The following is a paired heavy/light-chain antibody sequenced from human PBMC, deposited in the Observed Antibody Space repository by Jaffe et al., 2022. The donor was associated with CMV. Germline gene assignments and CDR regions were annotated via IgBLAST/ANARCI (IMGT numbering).Light chain of an antibody. Sequence: IQLTQSPSSLSASVGDRVTITCRASQGISSYLAWYQQKPGKAPKLLIYAASTLQSGVPSRFSGSGSGTDFTLTISSLQPEDFATYYCQQLNSYPSFGGGTKVEIK. CDR2: AAS. V-gene: IGKV1-9*01. J-gene: IGKJ4*01. CDR1: QGISSY. CDR3: QQLNSYPS.
Heavy chain of an antibody. Sequence: QLQLQESGPGLVKPSETLSLTCTVSGGSISSSSYYWGWIRQPPGKGLEWIGSIYYSGSTYYNPSLKSRVTISVDTSKNQFSLKLSSVTAADTAVYYCARPGRRWWFDPWGQGTLVTVSS. V-gene: IGHV4-39*01. CDR2: IYYSGST. D-gene: IGHD1-26*01. CDR1: GGSISSSSYY. J-gene: IGHJ5*02. CDR3: ARPGRRWWFDP.